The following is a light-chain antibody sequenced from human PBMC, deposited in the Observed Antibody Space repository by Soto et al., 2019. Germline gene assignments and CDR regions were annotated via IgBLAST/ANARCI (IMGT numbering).Light chain of an antibody. CDR2: DAS. CDR3: QQRSNWPFT. CDR1: QSVSSY. Sequence: EILLTQSPSTLSFSAGERATLSCRASQSVSSYLAWYQQKPGQAPRLLIYDASNRATGIPARFSGSGSGTDFTLTISSLEPEDFAVYYCQQRSNWPFTFGQGTRLEIK. V-gene: IGKV3-11*01. J-gene: IGKJ5*01.